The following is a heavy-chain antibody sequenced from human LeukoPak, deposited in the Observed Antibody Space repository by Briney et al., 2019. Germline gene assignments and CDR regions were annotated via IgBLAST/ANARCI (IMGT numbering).Heavy chain of an antibody. CDR2: ISYDGSNK. D-gene: IGHD5-24*01. V-gene: IGHV3-30*04. CDR3: ARPHGYNYYYYYGMDV. CDR1: GFTFSSYA. J-gene: IGHJ6*02. Sequence: RTGGSLRLSCAASGFTFSSYAMHWVRQAPGKGLGRVALISYDGSNKYYADSVKGRFTISRDNSKNTLYLQMNSLRAEDTAVYYCARPHGYNYYYYYGMDVWGQGTTVTVSS.